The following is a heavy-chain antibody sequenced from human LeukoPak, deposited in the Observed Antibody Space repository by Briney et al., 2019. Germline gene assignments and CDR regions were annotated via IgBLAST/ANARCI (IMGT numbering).Heavy chain of an antibody. Sequence: PGGSLRLSCAASGFTVSSNYMSWVRQAPGKGLEWVSVIYSGGSTYYADSVKGRFTISRDNSKNTLYLQMNSLRAEDTAVYYCARIDYYGMSWFDPWGQGTLVTVSS. J-gene: IGHJ5*02. CDR2: IYSGGST. CDR3: ARIDYYGMSWFDP. D-gene: IGHD3-10*01. CDR1: GFTVSSNY. V-gene: IGHV3-53*01.